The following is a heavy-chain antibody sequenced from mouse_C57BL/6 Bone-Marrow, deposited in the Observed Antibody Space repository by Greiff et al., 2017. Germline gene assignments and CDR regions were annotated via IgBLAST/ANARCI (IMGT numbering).Heavy chain of an antibody. CDR2: IDPEDGET. CDR3: ARGEGCDDIDY. D-gene: IGHD2-13*01. Sequence: EVQLQQSGAELVKPGASVKLSCTASGFNIKDYYMHWVKQRTEQGLEWIGRIDPEDGETKYAQKFKGKATITADTSSNTAYLQLSSLTSEDTAVYYCARGEGCDDIDYWGQGTTLTVSS. J-gene: IGHJ2*01. CDR1: GFNIKDYY. V-gene: IGHV14-2*01.